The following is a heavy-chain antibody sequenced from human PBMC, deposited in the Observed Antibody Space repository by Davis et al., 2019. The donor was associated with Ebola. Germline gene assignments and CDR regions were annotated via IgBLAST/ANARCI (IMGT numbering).Heavy chain of an antibody. Sequence: AASVKVSCKASGGTFSSYAISWVRQAPGQGLEWMGIINPSGGSTSYAQKFQGRVTMTRDTSTSTVYMELSSLRSDDTAVYYCARVLGWNYFSDFWGQGTLVTVSS. V-gene: IGHV1-46*01. J-gene: IGHJ4*02. CDR3: ARVLGWNYFSDF. CDR2: INPSGGST. D-gene: IGHD1-7*01. CDR1: GGTFSSYA.